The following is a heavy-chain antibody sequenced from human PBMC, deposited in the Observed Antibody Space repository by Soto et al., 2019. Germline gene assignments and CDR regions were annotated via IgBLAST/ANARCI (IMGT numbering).Heavy chain of an antibody. Sequence: ASVKVSCKASGYTFTGYYMHWVRQAPGQGLEWMGWINPNSGGTNYAQKFQGWVTMTRDTSISTAYMELSRLRSDDTAVYYCARDIAAAGTSGGTSYGMDVWGQGTTVTVSS. CDR3: ARDIAAAGTSGGTSYGMDV. CDR2: INPNSGGT. CDR1: GYTFTGYY. J-gene: IGHJ6*02. D-gene: IGHD6-13*01. V-gene: IGHV1-2*04.